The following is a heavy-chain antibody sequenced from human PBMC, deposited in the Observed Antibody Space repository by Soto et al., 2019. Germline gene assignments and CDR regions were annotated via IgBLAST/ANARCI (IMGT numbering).Heavy chain of an antibody. D-gene: IGHD4-4*01. CDR1: GYSFTSYW. CDR2: IYPGDSDT. V-gene: IGHV5-51*01. Sequence: GESLKISCKGSGYSFTSYWIGWVRQMPGKGLEWMGIIYPGDSDTRYSPSFQGQVTISADKSISTAYLQWSSLKASDTAMYYCASQTNLIYSNPVYYGMDVWGQGTTVTVSS. CDR3: ASQTNLIYSNPVYYGMDV. J-gene: IGHJ6*02.